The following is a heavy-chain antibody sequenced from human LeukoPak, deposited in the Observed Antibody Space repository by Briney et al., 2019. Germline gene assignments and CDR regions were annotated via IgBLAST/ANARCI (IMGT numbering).Heavy chain of an antibody. V-gene: IGHV4-39*01. D-gene: IGHD2-15*01. Sequence: ETLSLTCTVSGGSISSSSYYWGWIRQPPGKGLEWIGSIYYSGSTYYNPSLKSRVTISVDTSKNQFSLRLSSVTAADTAVYYCASPIRSYCSGGSCYSEDYWGQGTLVTVSS. CDR3: ASPIRSYCSGGSCYSEDY. CDR1: GGSISSSSYY. CDR2: IYYSGST. J-gene: IGHJ4*02.